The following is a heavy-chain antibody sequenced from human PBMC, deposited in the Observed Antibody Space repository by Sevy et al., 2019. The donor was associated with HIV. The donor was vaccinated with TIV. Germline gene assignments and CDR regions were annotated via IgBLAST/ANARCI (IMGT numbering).Heavy chain of an antibody. CDR1: GFTFRDAW. CDR3: ARSGDTAIYFDY. V-gene: IGHV3-15*01. Sequence: GGSLRLSCAASGFTFRDAWMTWVRQAPGKGLEWVGRIKSKTDGETTDYATPVKGRFTISRDNAKNSLYLQMNSLRAEDTAVYYCARSGDTAIYFDYWGQGTLVTVSS. J-gene: IGHJ4*02. D-gene: IGHD5-18*01. CDR2: IKSKTDGETT.